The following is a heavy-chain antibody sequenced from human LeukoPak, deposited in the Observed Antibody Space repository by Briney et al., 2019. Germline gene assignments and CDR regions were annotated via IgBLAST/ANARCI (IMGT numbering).Heavy chain of an antibody. V-gene: IGHV3-21*01. J-gene: IGHJ4*02. D-gene: IGHD3-9*01. CDR3: ARESYDILTGYYQTDY. Sequence: TGGSLRLSCAASGFTFSSYSMNWVRQAPGKGLEWVSSISSSSSYIYYADSVKGRFTISRDNAKNSLYLQMNSLRAEDTAVYYCARESYDILTGYYQTDYWGQGTLVTVSS. CDR1: GFTFSSYS. CDR2: ISSSSSYI.